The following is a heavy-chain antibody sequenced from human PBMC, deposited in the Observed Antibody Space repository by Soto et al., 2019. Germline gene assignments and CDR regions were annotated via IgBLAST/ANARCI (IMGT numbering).Heavy chain of an antibody. CDR2: IYYSGST. J-gene: IGHJ4*02. CDR1: GGSISSYY. CDR3: ARDSGVAVAGAPDY. Sequence: SETLSLTCTVSGGSISSYYWSWIRQPPGKGLEWIGYIYYSGSTNYNPSLKSRVTISVDTSKNQFSLKLSSVTAADTAVYYCARDSGVAVAGAPDYWGQGTLVTVSS. V-gene: IGHV4-59*01. D-gene: IGHD6-19*01.